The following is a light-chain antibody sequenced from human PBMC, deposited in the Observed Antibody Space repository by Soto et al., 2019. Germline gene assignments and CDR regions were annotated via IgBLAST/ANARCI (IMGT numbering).Light chain of an antibody. CDR1: SSDVGTYNL. Sequence: QSALTQPASVSGSPGQSISISGTGTSSDVGTYNLFSWYQQHPGKAPKLMIYEDNKRPSGVSYRFSGSKSGNTASLTISGLQTEDEADYYCCAYAAGIVFGAGTKVTVL. CDR3: CAYAAGIV. CDR2: EDN. J-gene: IGLJ1*01. V-gene: IGLV2-23*01.